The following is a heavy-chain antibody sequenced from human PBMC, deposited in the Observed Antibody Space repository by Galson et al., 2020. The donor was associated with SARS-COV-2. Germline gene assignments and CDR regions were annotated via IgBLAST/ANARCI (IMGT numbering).Heavy chain of an antibody. D-gene: IGHD3-10*01. V-gene: IGHV4-30-2*01. J-gene: IGHJ3*02. CDR3: GIRTSGSGTYGGAFNI. Sequence: SETLSLTCAVSGGSINNNEYTWSWIRLPPEKGLEWIGHIYLSGSTYYNPSLKSRVTMSVDTSKNQFSLRLYSMTAADTAVYYCGIRTSGSGTYGGAFNIWGQGTGVTLSS. CDR1: GGSINNNEYT. CDR2: IYLSGST.